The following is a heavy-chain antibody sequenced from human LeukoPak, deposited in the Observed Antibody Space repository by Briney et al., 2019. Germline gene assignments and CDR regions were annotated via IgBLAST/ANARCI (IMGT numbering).Heavy chain of an antibody. J-gene: IGHJ3*02. V-gene: IGHV3-30-3*01. CDR2: ISYDGGNK. CDR1: GLTFSNYA. Sequence: GRSLRLSCAASGLTFSNYAMHWVRQAPGKGLEWVAVISYDGGNKYYADSVKGRFTISRDNSKNTLYLQMNSLRAEDTAVYYCARDLGIWGQGTMVAVSS. CDR3: ARDLGI.